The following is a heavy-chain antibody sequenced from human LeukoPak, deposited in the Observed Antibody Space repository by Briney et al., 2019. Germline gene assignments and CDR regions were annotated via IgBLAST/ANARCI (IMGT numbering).Heavy chain of an antibody. J-gene: IGHJ4*02. V-gene: IGHV4-30-4*08. CDR1: GGSISSGDYY. CDR3: AKVGYGDYEPDY. CDR2: INHSGST. Sequence: KTSQTLSLTCTVSGGSISSGDYYWSWIRQPPGKGLEWIGEINHSGSTNYNPSLKSRVTISVDTSKNQFSLKLSSVTAADTAVYYCAKVGYGDYEPDYWGQGTLVTVSS. D-gene: IGHD4-17*01.